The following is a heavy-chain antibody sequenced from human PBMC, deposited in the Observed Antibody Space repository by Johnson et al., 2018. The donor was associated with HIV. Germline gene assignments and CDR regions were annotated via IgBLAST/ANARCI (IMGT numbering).Heavy chain of an antibody. D-gene: IGHD6-6*01. CDR2: ISSDGRDK. CDR3: ARDRGAGSSGAFDI. V-gene: IGHV3-30*04. CDR1: GFTFNTYA. J-gene: IGHJ3*02. Sequence: QVHLVESGGGVVQPGGSLRLSCAASGFTFNTYAMHWVRQAPGTGLEWVAVISSDGRDKSYADSVKGRFTISRDNSKNTLYLQVNSLRAEDTAVYYCARDRGAGSSGAFDIWGQGTMVTVSS.